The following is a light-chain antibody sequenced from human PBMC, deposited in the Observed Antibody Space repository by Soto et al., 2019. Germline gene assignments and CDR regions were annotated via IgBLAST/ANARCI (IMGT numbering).Light chain of an antibody. J-gene: IGLJ1*01. CDR2: EVS. CDR3: PSYADTAYV. Sequence: SALTQPPSAYGSPGQSVTISCAGTSSDVGGYNYVSWYQQYPGKVPKLMIYEVSERPSGVPDRFSGSKSGNTAFLTVSGLQAEDEADYYCPSYADTAYVFGTGTKVTVL. V-gene: IGLV2-8*01. CDR1: SSDVGGYNY.